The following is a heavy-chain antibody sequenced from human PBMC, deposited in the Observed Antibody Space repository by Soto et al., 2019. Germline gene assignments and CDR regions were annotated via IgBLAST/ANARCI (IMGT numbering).Heavy chain of an antibody. V-gene: IGHV3-74*03. Sequence: EVQLEESGGGLVQPGGSLRLSCAASGFTFSDYWMHWVRQAPGKGLLWVSRIKSDGSITTYADSVKGRFTISRDNAKNTLYLQMNSLRAEDTAVYYCAPSRSGAPFDYWGQGTLVTVSS. CDR3: APSRSGAPFDY. CDR1: GFTFSDYW. D-gene: IGHD3-10*01. J-gene: IGHJ4*02. CDR2: IKSDGSIT.